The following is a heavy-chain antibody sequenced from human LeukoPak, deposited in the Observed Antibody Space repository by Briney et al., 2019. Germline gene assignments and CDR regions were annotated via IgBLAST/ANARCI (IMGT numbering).Heavy chain of an antibody. J-gene: IGHJ4*02. D-gene: IGHD5-24*01. Sequence: GGSLRLSCAASGFTFSSYGMHWVRQAPGKGLEWVAFIRYDGSNKYYADSVKGRFTISRDNSKNTLYLQMNSLRAEDTAVYYCAKDRRWLPVPFDYWGQGTLVTVSS. CDR3: AKDRRWLPVPFDY. CDR1: GFTFSSYG. V-gene: IGHV3-30*02. CDR2: IRYDGSNK.